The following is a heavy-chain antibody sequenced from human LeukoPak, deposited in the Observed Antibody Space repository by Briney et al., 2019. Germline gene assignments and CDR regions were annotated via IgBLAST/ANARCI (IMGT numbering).Heavy chain of an antibody. D-gene: IGHD1-26*01. CDR1: GFTFSSYA. V-gene: IGHV3-23*01. CDR2: LSGTGGNT. Sequence: GGSLRLSCAASGFTFSSYAMSWVRQAPGKGLEWVSTLSGTGGNTFYADSVKGRFTISRDNSKSTLYLQMSSLRAEDTAVYYCARDGTTTLYYTDVWGKGTTVTVSS. J-gene: IGHJ6*03. CDR3: ARDGTTTLYYTDV.